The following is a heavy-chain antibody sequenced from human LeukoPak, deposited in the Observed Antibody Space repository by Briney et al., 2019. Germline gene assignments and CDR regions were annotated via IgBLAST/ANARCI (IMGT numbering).Heavy chain of an antibody. V-gene: IGHV4-31*03. CDR2: IYYSGST. Sequence: SQTLSLTCTVSGGSISSGGYYWSWIRQHPGEGLEWIGYIYYSGSTYYNPSLKSRVTISVDTSKNQFSLKLSSVTAADTAVYYCARGLTGTHWGHFDYWGQGTLVTVSS. CDR3: ARGLTGTHWGHFDY. J-gene: IGHJ4*02. D-gene: IGHD1-20*01. CDR1: GGSISSGGYY.